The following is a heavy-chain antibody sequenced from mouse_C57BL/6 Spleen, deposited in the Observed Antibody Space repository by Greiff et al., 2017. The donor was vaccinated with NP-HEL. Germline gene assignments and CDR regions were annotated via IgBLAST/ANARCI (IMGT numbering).Heavy chain of an antibody. CDR2: ISSGSSTT. CDR1: GFTFSDYG. D-gene: IGHD1-1*01. V-gene: IGHV5-17*01. Sequence: EVKLVESGGGLVKPGGSLKLSCAASGFTFSDYGMHWVRQAPEKGLEWVAYISSGSSTTYYAHTVKGRSTFSRDNAKNTLFLQMTSLRSEDTAMYYCARGDYYGSGSPYFDYWGQGTTLTVSS. CDR3: ARGDYYGSGSPYFDY. J-gene: IGHJ2*01.